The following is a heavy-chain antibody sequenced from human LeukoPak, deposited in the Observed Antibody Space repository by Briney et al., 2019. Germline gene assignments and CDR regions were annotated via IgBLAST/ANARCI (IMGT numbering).Heavy chain of an antibody. CDR3: AKDLLSHVVPAAIGHDAFDI. J-gene: IGHJ3*02. D-gene: IGHD2-2*02. CDR2: LSGSGGAT. Sequence: GGSLRLSCAASGFSFSSYAMSWVRQAPGKGLEWVSGLSGSGGATYYVDSVKGRFTISRDNSKNTLYLQMNSLRAEDTAVYYCAKDLLSHVVPAAIGHDAFDIWGQGTMVTVSS. V-gene: IGHV3-23*01. CDR1: GFSFSSYA.